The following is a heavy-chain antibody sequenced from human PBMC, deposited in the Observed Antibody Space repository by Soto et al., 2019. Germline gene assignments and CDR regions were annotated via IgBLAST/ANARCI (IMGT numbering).Heavy chain of an antibody. J-gene: IGHJ5*02. CDR2: ISSSGNHI. CDR1: GFTFSNYK. CDR3: AREYKGISNNWFDL. D-gene: IGHD1-20*01. V-gene: IGHV3-21*06. Sequence: EVQLVESGGGLVKPGASLRLSCGASGFTFSNYKMNWVRQAPGKGLEWVSSISSSGNHIYVADSLRGRFTISRDNAKNSLYLQMSSLRAEDTAVYYCAREYKGISNNWFDLWGQGTLVTVSS.